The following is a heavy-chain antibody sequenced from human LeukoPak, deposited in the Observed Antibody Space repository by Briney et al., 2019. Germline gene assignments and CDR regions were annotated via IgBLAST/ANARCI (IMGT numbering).Heavy chain of an antibody. CDR3: ARRDYDSSGYLYYYYMVV. CDR1: GGSSSCYY. D-gene: IGHD3-22*01. J-gene: IGHJ6*03. Sequence: SETLSLTCAFYGGSSSCYYWSWIRQPPGKGLEWIGEINHSGSTNYNPSLKGRVTISVDTSKNQFSLKLSSVTAADTAVYYCARRDYDSSGYLYYYYMVVWGKGTTVTAS. CDR2: INHSGST. V-gene: IGHV4-34*01.